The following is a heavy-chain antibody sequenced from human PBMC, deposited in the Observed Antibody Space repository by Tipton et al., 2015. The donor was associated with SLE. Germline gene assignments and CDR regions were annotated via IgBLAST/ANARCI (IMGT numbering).Heavy chain of an antibody. CDR1: GGSISAYY. CDR3: ARGITTGIDGRPYYYYGGDV. CDR2: INDSGTT. J-gene: IGHJ6*04. Sequence: TLSLTCSVSGGSISAYYWKWIRQSPGKGLEWIGFINDSGTTNYNPSLKSRVTMSIDTSKNKFSLKLSSVTAADTAVYFCARGITTGIDGRPYYYYGGDVWGKGTTVTVSS. D-gene: IGHD1-14*01. V-gene: IGHV4-59*12.